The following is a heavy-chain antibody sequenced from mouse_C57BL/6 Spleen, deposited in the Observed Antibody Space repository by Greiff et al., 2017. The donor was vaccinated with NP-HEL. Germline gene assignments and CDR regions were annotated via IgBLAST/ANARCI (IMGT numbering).Heavy chain of an antibody. J-gene: IGHJ1*03. V-gene: IGHV1-52*01. CDR2: IDPSDSET. CDR3: ARRIYGSSIWYFDG. D-gene: IGHD1-1*01. CDR1: GYTFTSYW. Sequence: QVQLKQPGAELVRPGSSVKLSCKASGYTFTSYWMHWVKQRPIQGLEWIGNIDPSDSETHYNQKFKDKATLTVDKSSSTAYMQLSSLTSEDSAVYYCARRIYGSSIWYFDGWGTGTTVTVSS.